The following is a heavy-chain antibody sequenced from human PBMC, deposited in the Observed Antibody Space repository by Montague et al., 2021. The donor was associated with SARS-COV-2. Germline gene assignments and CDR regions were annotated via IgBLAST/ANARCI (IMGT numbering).Heavy chain of an antibody. D-gene: IGHD5-24*01. J-gene: IGHJ4*02. CDR3: ARVFPRWLQFDPYFDY. CDR1: GGSISSYY. V-gene: IGHV4-59*01. CDR2: IYYSGST. Sequence: SETLSLTCTVSGGSISSYYWSWIRQPPGKGLEWIGYIYYSGSTNYNPSLKRRVTISVDTSKNQFSLKLSSVTAADTAVYYCARVFPRWLQFDPYFDYWGLGTLVTVSS.